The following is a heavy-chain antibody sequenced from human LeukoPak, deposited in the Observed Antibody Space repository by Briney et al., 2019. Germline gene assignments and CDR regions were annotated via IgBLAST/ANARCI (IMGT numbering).Heavy chain of an antibody. J-gene: IGHJ4*02. CDR1: GFTFSSYS. V-gene: IGHV3-48*04. CDR2: ISSSSSTI. Sequence: GGTLSLSCAASGFTFSSYSMNWVRQAPGKGLEWVSYISSSSSTIYYADSVKGRFTISRDNAKNSLYLQMNSLRAEDTAVYYCGSSRGCSYGRDFGYWGQGTLVTASS. D-gene: IGHD5-18*01. CDR3: GSSRGCSYGRDFGY.